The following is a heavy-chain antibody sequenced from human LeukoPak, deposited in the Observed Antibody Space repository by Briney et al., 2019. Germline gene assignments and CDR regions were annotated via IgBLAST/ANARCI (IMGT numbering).Heavy chain of an antibody. CDR3: ARGERFLEWGEDAFDI. D-gene: IGHD3-3*01. CDR1: GFTFSSYA. Sequence: GGSLRLSCAASGFTFSSYAMSWVRQAPGKGLEWVSAISGSGGSTYYADSVKGRFTISRDNSKNTLYLQMNSLRAEDTAVFYCARGERFLEWGEDAFDIWGQGTMVTVSS. CDR2: ISGSGGST. V-gene: IGHV3-23*01. J-gene: IGHJ3*02.